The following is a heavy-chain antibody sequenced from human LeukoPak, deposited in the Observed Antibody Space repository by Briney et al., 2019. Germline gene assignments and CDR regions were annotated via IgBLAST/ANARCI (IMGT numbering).Heavy chain of an antibody. V-gene: IGHV1-58*01. CDR3: ARGFYGDYEGEY. CDR2: IVVGSGNT. CDR1: GFTFTSSA. D-gene: IGHD4-17*01. J-gene: IGHJ4*02. Sequence: GTSVKVPCKASGFTFTSSAVQWVRQARGQRLEWIGWIVVGSGNTNYAQKFQERVTITRDMSTSTAYMELSSLRSDDTAVYYCARGFYGDYEGEYWGQGTLVTVSS.